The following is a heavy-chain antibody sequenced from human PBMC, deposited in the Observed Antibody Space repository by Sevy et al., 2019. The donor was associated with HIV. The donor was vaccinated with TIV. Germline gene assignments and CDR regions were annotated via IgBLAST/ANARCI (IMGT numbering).Heavy chain of an antibody. CDR1: GFTFSSYM. CDR2: ISNGGDYI. Sequence: GGSLRLSCAASGFTFSSYMMNWVRQAPGMGLEWVSSISNGGDYIYYTNSVKGRFTISRDNAKNSLYLHMNSLRAEDTAVYYCARDEYSYASGFDYWGQGTLVTVSS. J-gene: IGHJ4*02. D-gene: IGHD5-18*01. V-gene: IGHV3-21*01. CDR3: ARDEYSYASGFDY.